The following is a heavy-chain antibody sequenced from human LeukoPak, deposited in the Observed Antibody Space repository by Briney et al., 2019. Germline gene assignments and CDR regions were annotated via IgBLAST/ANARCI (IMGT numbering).Heavy chain of an antibody. CDR3: AKDTGGSYTGNSYFDY. J-gene: IGHJ4*02. Sequence: PGGSLRLSCAASGFTFDDYAMHWVRQAPGKGLEWVSGISLKSGSIGYADSVKGRFTISRDNAKNSLYLQMNSLRAEDMALYYCAKDTGGSYTGNSYFDYWGQGTLDSVSS. V-gene: IGHV3-9*03. D-gene: IGHD1-26*01. CDR2: ISLKSGSI. CDR1: GFTFDDYA.